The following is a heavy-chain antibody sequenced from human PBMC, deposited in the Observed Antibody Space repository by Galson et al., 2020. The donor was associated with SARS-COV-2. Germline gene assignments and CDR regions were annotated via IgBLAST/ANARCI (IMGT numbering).Heavy chain of an antibody. CDR3: ARGRGGSGWYGGYFDY. CDR1: GGSISSGGYY. CDR2: IYYSGST. J-gene: IGHJ4*02. V-gene: IGHV4-31*01. D-gene: IGHD6-19*01. Sequence: SETLSLTCTVSGGSISSGGYYWSWIRQHPGKGLEWIGYIYYSGSTYYNPSLKSQVTISVDTSKNQFSLKLSSVTAADTAVYYCARGRGGSGWYGGYFDYWGQGTLVTVSS.